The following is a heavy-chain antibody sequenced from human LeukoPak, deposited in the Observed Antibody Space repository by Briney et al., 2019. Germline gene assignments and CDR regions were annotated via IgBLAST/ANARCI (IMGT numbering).Heavy chain of an antibody. D-gene: IGHD1-26*01. CDR3: ARSRVGGIMDV. CDR2: IIPIFGTA. J-gene: IGHJ6*04. CDR1: GGTFSSYA. Sequence: ASVKVSCKASGGTFSSYAISWVRQAPGQGLEWMGGIIPIFGTANYAQKFQGRVTITADKSTSTAYMELSSLRSEDTAVYYCARSRVGGIMDVWGKGNTVPVSS. V-gene: IGHV1-69*06.